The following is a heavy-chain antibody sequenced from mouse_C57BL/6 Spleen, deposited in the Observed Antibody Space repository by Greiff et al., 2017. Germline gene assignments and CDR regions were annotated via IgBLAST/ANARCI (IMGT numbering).Heavy chain of an antibody. CDR2: ISDGGSYT. V-gene: IGHV5-4*01. D-gene: IGHD1-1*01. J-gene: IGHJ1*03. CDR3: AREYYGSSPTGYFDV. CDR1: GFTFSSYA. Sequence: EVKLVESGGGLVKPGGSLKLSCAASGFTFSSYAMSWVRQTPEKRLEWVATISDGGSYTYYPDNVKGRFTISRDNAKSNLYLQMSHLKSEDTAMYYCAREYYGSSPTGYFDVWGTGTTVTVSS.